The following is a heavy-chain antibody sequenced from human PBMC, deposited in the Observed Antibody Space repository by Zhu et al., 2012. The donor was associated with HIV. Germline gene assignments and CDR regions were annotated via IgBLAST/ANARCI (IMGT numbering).Heavy chain of an antibody. J-gene: IGHJ5*02. CDR1: GGSISGHY. V-gene: IGHV4-59*11. CDR2: IYYNGNT. Sequence: QVQLQESGPGLVKSSETLSLICTVSGGSISGHYWSWIRQPPGKRLEWIGYIYYNGNTNYNPSLKSRVTISVDTSKNQFSLNLNSVTAADTAVYYCTKLHTWGHEEFDPWGPEPWSPSPQ. CDR3: TKLHTWGHEEFDP. D-gene: IGHD3-16*01.